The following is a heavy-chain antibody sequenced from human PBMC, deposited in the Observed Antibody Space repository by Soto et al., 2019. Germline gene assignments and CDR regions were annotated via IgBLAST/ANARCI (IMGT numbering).Heavy chain of an antibody. CDR3: AHTPFFGDKLDF. D-gene: IGHD2-21*01. CDR2: IYWDDDK. Sequence: SGPTLVNPTQTLTLTCTFSVFSLTTGGVGVGWIRQPPGKALEWLAIIYWDDDKRYSPSLKSRLTITKHTSKNQVVLTMTNLDPVDTATYYCAHTPFFGDKLDFWGQGTLVTVSS. CDR1: VFSLTTGGVG. J-gene: IGHJ4*02. V-gene: IGHV2-5*02.